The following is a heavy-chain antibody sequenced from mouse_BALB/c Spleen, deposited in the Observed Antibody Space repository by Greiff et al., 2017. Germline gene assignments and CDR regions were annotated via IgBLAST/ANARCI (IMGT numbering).Heavy chain of an antibody. CDR1: GFTFSSYY. CDR3: ASPPLMITTAWFAY. J-gene: IGHJ3*01. Sequence: EVQGVESGGGLVKLGGSLKLSCAASGFTFSSYYMSWVRQTPEKRLELVAAINSNGGSTYYPDTVKGRFTISRDNAKNTLYLQMSSLKSEDTALYYCASPPLMITTAWFAYWGQGTLVTVSA. V-gene: IGHV5-6-2*01. CDR2: INSNGGST. D-gene: IGHD2-4*01.